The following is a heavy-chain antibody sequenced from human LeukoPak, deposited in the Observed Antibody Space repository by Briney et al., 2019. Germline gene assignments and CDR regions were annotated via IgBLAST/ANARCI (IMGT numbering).Heavy chain of an antibody. V-gene: IGHV3-33*01. Sequence: PGGSLRLSCAASGFTFINYAMHWVRQAPGKGLEWVAIIWYDGNNKYYADSVKGRFTISRDNSKNTLYLQMNSLRAEDTAMYYCARDRTYYFDDWGQGTLVTVSS. CDR2: IWYDGNNK. CDR1: GFTFINYA. CDR3: ARDRTYYFDD. J-gene: IGHJ4*02. D-gene: IGHD3/OR15-3a*01.